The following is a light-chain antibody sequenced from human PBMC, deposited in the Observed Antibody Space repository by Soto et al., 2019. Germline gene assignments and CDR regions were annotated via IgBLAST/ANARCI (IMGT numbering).Light chain of an antibody. CDR2: AAS. CDR3: QQYEIYPIT. J-gene: IGKJ4*01. Sequence: DIQMTQSPSSLSASVGDSVTITCRASQDISDYLAWFQQKPGKAPKSLIYAASDLQSGVPSRFSGSGSGTDFTLTINSLQPEDPATYYCQQYEIYPITFGGGTRVEI. CDR1: QDISDY. V-gene: IGKV1-16*01.